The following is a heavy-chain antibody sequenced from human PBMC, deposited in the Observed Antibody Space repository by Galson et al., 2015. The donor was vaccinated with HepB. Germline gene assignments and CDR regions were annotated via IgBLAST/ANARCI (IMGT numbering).Heavy chain of an antibody. CDR2: IDPSDSYT. V-gene: IGHV5-10-1*01. CDR3: ARRRGYCGGDCSDWFDP. D-gene: IGHD2-21*02. J-gene: IGHJ5*02. Sequence: QSGAEVKKPGESLRISCKGSGYSFTSYWISWVRQIPGKGLEWMGRIDPSDSYTNYSPSFQGRVTISADKSISTAYLQWSSLRASDTAMYYCARRRGYCGGDCSDWFDPWGQGTLVTVSS. CDR1: GYSFTSYW.